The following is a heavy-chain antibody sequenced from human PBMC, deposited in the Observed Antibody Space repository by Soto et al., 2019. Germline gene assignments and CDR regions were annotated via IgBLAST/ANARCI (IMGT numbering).Heavy chain of an antibody. CDR2: VYYSGST. V-gene: IGHV4-31*03. J-gene: IGHJ4*02. CDR1: GGSISSGGYY. CDR3: ASLGRGMATPDY. D-gene: IGHD5-12*01. Sequence: QVQLQESGPGLVKPSQTLSLTCTVSGGSISSGGYYWSWIRQHPGKGLEWIGYVYYSGSTYYNPSLTSRVTISVDTSKNQFALKLSSVTAADTAVYYCASLGRGMATPDYWGQGTLVTVSS.